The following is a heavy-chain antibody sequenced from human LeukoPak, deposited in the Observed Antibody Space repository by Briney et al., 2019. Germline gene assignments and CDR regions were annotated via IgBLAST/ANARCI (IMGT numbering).Heavy chain of an antibody. V-gene: IGHV4-59*01. CDR3: ARGTMMVGP. D-gene: IGHD3-22*01. J-gene: IGHJ5*02. CDR2: INYSGTT. Sequence: SETLSLTCTVSGGSIGSYYWSWIRQPPGKGLEWIGYINYSGTTNYNPSPKSRVSMSVDTSKNQFSLKLSSVTAADTAVYYCARGTMMVGPWGQGTQVTVSS. CDR1: GGSIGSYY.